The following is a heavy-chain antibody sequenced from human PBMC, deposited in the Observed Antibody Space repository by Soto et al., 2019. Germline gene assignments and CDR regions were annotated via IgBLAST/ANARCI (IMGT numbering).Heavy chain of an antibody. V-gene: IGHV3-30-3*01. J-gene: IGHJ4*02. CDR1: GFTFSSYA. CDR3: ARDQAISPYYFDY. CDR2: ISYDGSNK. Sequence: QVQLVESGGGVVQPGRSLRLSCAASGFTFSSYAMHWVRQAPGKGLEWVAVISYDGSNKYYADSVKGRFTISRDNSKNRLYLQMNSLGAEGAAVYYCARDQAISPYYFDYWGQGTLVTVSS. D-gene: IGHD3-9*01.